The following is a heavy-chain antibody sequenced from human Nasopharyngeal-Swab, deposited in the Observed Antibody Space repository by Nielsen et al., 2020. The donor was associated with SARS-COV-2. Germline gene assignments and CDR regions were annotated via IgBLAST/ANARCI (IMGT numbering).Heavy chain of an antibody. D-gene: IGHD2-15*01. Sequence: SVKVSCKASGGTFSSYTFAWVRHAPGQGLEGMGRVIPILDITNYAQKFQGRVTFTADKSTGTVYMDLNSLESDDTAIYYCARGRSGGATNWFDPWGQGPLVTVSS. CDR3: ARGRSGGATNWFDP. CDR2: VIPILDIT. V-gene: IGHV1-69*02. J-gene: IGHJ5*02. CDR1: GGTFSSYT.